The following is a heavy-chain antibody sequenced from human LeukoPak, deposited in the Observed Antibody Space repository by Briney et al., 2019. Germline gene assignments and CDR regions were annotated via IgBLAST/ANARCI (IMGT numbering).Heavy chain of an antibody. V-gene: IGHV1-8*01. D-gene: IGHD6-19*01. CDR1: GYTSTSYD. Sequence: RASVKVSCKASGYTSTSYDINWVRQATGQGLEWMGWMNPNSGNTGYAQKFQGRVTMTRNTSISTAYMELSSLRSEDTAVYYCARVGEQWLVDAFDIWGQGTMVTVSS. CDR3: ARVGEQWLVDAFDI. J-gene: IGHJ3*02. CDR2: MNPNSGNT.